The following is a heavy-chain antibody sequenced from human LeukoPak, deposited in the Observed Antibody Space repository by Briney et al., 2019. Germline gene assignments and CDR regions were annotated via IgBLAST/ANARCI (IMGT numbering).Heavy chain of an antibody. CDR2: ISYDGSNK. CDR1: GFTFSSYA. V-gene: IGHV3-30-3*01. Sequence: PGGSLRLSCAASGFTFSSYAMHWVRQAPGKGLEWVAVISYDGSNKYYADSVKGRFTISRDNSKNTLYLQMNSLRAEDTAVYYCARDDSSSWDVFDYWGQGTLVTVSS. CDR3: ARDDSSSWDVFDY. D-gene: IGHD6-13*01. J-gene: IGHJ4*02.